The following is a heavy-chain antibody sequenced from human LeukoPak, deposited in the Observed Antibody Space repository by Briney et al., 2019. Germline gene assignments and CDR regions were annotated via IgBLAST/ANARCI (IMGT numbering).Heavy chain of an antibody. CDR3: ARGGRYYYDSSGYLDY. D-gene: IGHD3-22*01. V-gene: IGHV4-34*01. CDR2: INHSGST. Sequence: SETLSLTCAVYGGSFSGYYWSWIRQPPGRGLEWIGEINHSGSTNYNPSLKSRVTISVDTSKNQFSLKLSSVTAADTAVYYCARGGRYYYDSSGYLDYWGQGTLVTVSS. CDR1: GGSFSGYY. J-gene: IGHJ4*02.